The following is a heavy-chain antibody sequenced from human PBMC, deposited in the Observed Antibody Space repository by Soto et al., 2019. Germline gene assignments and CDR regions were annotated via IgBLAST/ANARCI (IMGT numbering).Heavy chain of an antibody. J-gene: IGHJ4*02. V-gene: IGHV4-39*01. CDR2: IYYRGST. CDR3: ARILETFDY. D-gene: IGHD1-1*01. CDR1: GGSISSSSYY. Sequence: PSETLSLTCTVSGGSISSSSYYWVWIRQPPGKGLEWIGSIYYRGSTYYNTSLKSRVTISVDTSKNQFSLKLSSVTAADTAVYYCARILETFDYWGQGTLVTVSS.